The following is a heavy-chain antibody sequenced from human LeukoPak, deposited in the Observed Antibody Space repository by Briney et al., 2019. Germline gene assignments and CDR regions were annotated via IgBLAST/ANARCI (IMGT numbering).Heavy chain of an antibody. CDR3: TTLDPVDIAVADQFDY. D-gene: IGHD6-19*01. J-gene: IGHJ4*02. V-gene: IGHV3-23*01. CDR2: ISGSGGST. Sequence: GGSLRLSCAASGFTFSSYAMSWVRQAPGKGLEWVSAISGSGGSTYYADSVKGRFTISRDNSKNTLYLQMNSLKTEDTAVYYCTTLDPVDIAVADQFDYWGQGTLVTVSS. CDR1: GFTFSSYA.